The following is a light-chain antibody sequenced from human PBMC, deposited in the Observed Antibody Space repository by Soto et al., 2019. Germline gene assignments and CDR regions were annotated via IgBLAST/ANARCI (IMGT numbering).Light chain of an antibody. CDR2: GAS. V-gene: IGKV3-20*01. Sequence: EIVLTQSPGTLSLSPGERATLSCRASESVNSRYLSWYQQRPGQAPRLLIYGASSRATGIPDRFSGSGSGTDFSLTIRGLEPEDFAVYYCQQYTKPVWTFGQGTKVXIK. J-gene: IGKJ1*01. CDR1: ESVNSRY. CDR3: QQYTKPVWT.